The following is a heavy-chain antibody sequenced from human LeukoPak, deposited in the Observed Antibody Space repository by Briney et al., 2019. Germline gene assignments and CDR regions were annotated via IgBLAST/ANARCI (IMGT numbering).Heavy chain of an antibody. Sequence: ASVKVSCKASGYTFTSYGISWVRQAPGQGLEWMGWISAYNDNTNYAQKLQGRVTMTTDTSTSTAYMELRSLRSDDTAVYYCARAMFGENHYDILTPAYWGQGTLVTVSS. J-gene: IGHJ4*02. V-gene: IGHV1-18*04. CDR1: GYTFTSYG. CDR2: ISAYNDNT. CDR3: ARAMFGENHYDILTPAY. D-gene: IGHD3-9*01.